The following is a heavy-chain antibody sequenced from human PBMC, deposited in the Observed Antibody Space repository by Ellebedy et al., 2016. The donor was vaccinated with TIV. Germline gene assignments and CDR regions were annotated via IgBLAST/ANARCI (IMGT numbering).Heavy chain of an antibody. D-gene: IGHD3-10*01. CDR3: ARWFGELLYVRWFDP. V-gene: IGHV4-39*01. Sequence: SETLSLTCTVSGDSISRSSYYWGWIRQPPGKGLEWIGSVYYSGSTDYNPSLKRRVTISADTSKNQFSLRLSFVTAADTAVYYCARWFGELLYVRWFDPWGQGTLVTVSS. CDR1: GDSISRSSYY. CDR2: VYYSGST. J-gene: IGHJ5*02.